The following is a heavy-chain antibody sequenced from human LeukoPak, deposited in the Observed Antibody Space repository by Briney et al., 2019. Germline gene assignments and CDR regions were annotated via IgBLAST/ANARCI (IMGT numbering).Heavy chain of an antibody. D-gene: IGHD5-18*01. CDR1: GFTFSSNW. CDR2: INEDGSTT. J-gene: IGHJ4*02. V-gene: IGHV3-74*01. Sequence: GGSLRLSCAASGFTFSSNWMHWVRQAPGKGLVWVSRINEDGSTTNYADSVKGRFTISRDNAKNSVYLQMNSLRAEDTAVYYCARDTGALVTHFDYWGQGTLVTVSS. CDR3: ARDTGALVTHFDY.